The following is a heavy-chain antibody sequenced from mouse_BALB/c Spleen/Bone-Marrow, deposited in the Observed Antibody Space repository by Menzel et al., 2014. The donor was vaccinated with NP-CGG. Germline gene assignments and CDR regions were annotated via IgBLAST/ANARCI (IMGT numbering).Heavy chain of an antibody. Sequence: QMQLKQSGAELARPGASVKMSCKASGYTFTSYTIQWVKQRPGQGLEWIGYINPSSGYTDYNQKFKDKTTLTADKSSNTAYMQLTSLTSEDSAVYSCAREARTGAWFTYWGQGTLVTVSA. V-gene: IGHV1-4*02. CDR2: INPSSGYT. CDR1: GYTFTSYT. J-gene: IGHJ3*01. D-gene: IGHD4-1*01. CDR3: AREARTGAWFTY.